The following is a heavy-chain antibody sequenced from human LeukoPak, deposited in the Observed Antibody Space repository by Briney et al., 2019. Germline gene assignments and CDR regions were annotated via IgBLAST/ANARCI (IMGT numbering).Heavy chain of an antibody. D-gene: IGHD3-16*01. CDR2: INPSGGST. V-gene: IGHV1-46*01. CDR1: GNTFSSYY. Sequence: ASVKVSCKASGNTFSSYYLHWVRQAPGQGLEWMGIINPSGGSTTYAQRFKGRVTMTRDTSTARDTSTSTVYMELSRLRPDDAAAYYCASERPRGLAAFAIWGQGTMVTVSS. CDR3: ASERPRGLAAFAI. J-gene: IGHJ3*02.